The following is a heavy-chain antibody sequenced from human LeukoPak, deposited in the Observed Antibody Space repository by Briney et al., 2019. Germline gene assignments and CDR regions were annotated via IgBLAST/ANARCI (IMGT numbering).Heavy chain of an antibody. D-gene: IGHD2-2*03. CDR2: INHSGST. Sequence: SETLSLTCAVYGGSFSGYYWSWIRQPPGKGLEWIGEINHSGSTNYNPSLKSRVTISVDTSKNQFSLKLSSVTAADTAVYYCARHGYLYYYYYMDVWGKGTTVTISS. J-gene: IGHJ6*03. CDR3: ARHGYLYYYYYMDV. V-gene: IGHV4-34*01. CDR1: GGSFSGYY.